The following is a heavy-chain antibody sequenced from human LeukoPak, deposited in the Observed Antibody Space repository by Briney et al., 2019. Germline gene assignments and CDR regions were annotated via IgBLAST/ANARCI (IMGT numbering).Heavy chain of an antibody. CDR2: IKIDGSST. Sequence: PGGSLRLSCAASGFTFSDTWMHWVRQAPGRGLVWVSRIKIDGSSTFYADSVKGRFTISRDNAKNTLYLQMTSLRAEDAAVYYCARLGARSGSYDYWGQGTLVTVSS. V-gene: IGHV3-74*01. J-gene: IGHJ4*02. CDR1: GFTFSDTW. D-gene: IGHD3-10*01. CDR3: ARLGARSGSYDY.